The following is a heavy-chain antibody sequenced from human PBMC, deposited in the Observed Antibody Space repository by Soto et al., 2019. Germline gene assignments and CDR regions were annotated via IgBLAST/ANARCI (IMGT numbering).Heavy chain of an antibody. V-gene: IGHV4-31*01. CDR2: IYYSGST. J-gene: IGHJ6*02. CDR1: GGSISSGGYY. Sequence: QVQLQESGPGLVKPSQTLSLTCTVSGGSISSGGYYWSWIRQHPGKGLEWIGYIYYSGSTYYNPSLKSHVTISVETSKNQFSLKLSSVTAADTAVYYCARVGSSWNYYYYGMDVWGQGTTVTVSS. CDR3: ARVGSSWNYYYYGMDV. D-gene: IGHD6-13*01.